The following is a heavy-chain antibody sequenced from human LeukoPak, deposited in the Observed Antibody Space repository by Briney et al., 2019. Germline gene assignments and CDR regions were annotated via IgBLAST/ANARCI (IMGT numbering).Heavy chain of an antibody. D-gene: IGHD2-2*01. V-gene: IGHV1-8*01. CDR1: GYTFTSYD. CDR3: ARRRCSSTSCAREGRALSY. CDR2: MNPNSGNT. J-gene: IGHJ4*02. Sequence: GASVKVSCKASGYTFTSYDINWVRQATGQGLEWMGWMNPNSGNTGYAQKFQGRVTMTRNTSISTAYMELSSLRSEDTAVYYCARRRCSSTSCAREGRALSYWGQGTLVTVSS.